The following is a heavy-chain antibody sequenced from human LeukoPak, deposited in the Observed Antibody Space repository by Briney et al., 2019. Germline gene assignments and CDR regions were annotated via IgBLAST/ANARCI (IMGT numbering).Heavy chain of an antibody. CDR1: GGSISSGDYY. D-gene: IGHD5-18*01. J-gene: IGHJ4*02. Sequence: SETLSLTCTVSGGSISSGDYYWSWIRQPPGKGLEWIGEINHSGSTNYNPSLKSRVTISVDTSKNQFSLKLSSVTAADTAVYYCARALAWIQGPTWDYWGQGTLVTVSS. V-gene: IGHV4-39*07. CDR2: INHSGST. CDR3: ARALAWIQGPTWDY.